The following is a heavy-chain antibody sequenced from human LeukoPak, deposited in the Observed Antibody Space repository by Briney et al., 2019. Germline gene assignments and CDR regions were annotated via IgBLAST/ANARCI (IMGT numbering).Heavy chain of an antibody. CDR3: ARGVVVVPAATDAFDI. Sequence: SETLSLTCAVYGGSFSGYYWSWIRQPAGKGLEWIGRIYTSGSTNYNPSLKSRVTISVDTSKNQFSLKLSSVTAADTAVYYCARGVVVVPAATDAFDIWGQGAMVTVSS. D-gene: IGHD2-2*01. V-gene: IGHV4-59*10. CDR1: GGSFSGYY. CDR2: IYTSGST. J-gene: IGHJ3*02.